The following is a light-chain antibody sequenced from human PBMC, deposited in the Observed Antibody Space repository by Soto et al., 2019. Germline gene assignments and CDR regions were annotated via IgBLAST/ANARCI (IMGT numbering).Light chain of an antibody. J-gene: IGLJ1*01. CDR2: DVS. Sequence: QSVLTQPASVSGSPGQSITISCTGTSSDVGGYNYVSWYQHHPGKAPKLMIYDVSNRPSGVSNRFSGSKPGNTASLSISGLQPEDEADYYCSSYRTSNTRQIVCGTGTKLTVL. V-gene: IGLV2-14*03. CDR1: SSDVGGYNY. CDR3: SSYRTSNTRQIV.